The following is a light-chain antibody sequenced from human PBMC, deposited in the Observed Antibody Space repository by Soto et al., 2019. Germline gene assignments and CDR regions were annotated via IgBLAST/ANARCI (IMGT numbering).Light chain of an antibody. CDR1: QNVLYKSNNENY. CDR2: WAS. Sequence: DIVMTQSPDSLAVSLGERATINCKSSQNVLYKSNNENYLAWFQQKPGQPPKLLIYWASTRKSGVPDRFTGSGSGSDFTLTISSLQAYDVAVYYCQQYYSTPPYTFGQGTKLEI. V-gene: IGKV4-1*01. J-gene: IGKJ2*01. CDR3: QQYYSTPPYT.